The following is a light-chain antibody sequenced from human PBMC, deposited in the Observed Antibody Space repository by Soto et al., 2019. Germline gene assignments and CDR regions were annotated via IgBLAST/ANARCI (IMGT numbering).Light chain of an antibody. CDR3: QQYASSPGT. J-gene: IGKJ1*01. CDR2: GAS. V-gene: IGKV3-20*01. Sequence: EIMLTQSPGTLSLSPGEGATLSCRASQSVISSYLAWYQQKPGQAPRLLIYGASSRATGIPDRFSGSGSGTDFSLTISRLEPEDFAVYYCQQYASSPGTFGQGTKVELK. CDR1: QSVISSY.